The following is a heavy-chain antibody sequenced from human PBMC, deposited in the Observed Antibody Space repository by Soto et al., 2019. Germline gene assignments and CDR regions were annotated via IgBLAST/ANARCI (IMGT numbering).Heavy chain of an antibody. J-gene: IGHJ4*02. V-gene: IGHV3-33*01. Sequence: QVQLVESGGGVVQPGRSLRLSCAASGFTFSSYGMHWVRQAPGKGLGWVAVIWYDGSNKYYADSVKGRFTISRDNSKNTLYLQMNSLRAEDTAVYYWARDRYSSGWYDLDYWGQGTLVTVSS. D-gene: IGHD6-19*01. CDR2: IWYDGSNK. CDR1: GFTFSSYG. CDR3: ARDRYSSGWYDLDY.